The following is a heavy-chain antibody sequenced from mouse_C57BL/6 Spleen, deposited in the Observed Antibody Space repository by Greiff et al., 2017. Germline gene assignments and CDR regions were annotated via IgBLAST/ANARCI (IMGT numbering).Heavy chain of an antibody. CDR1: GFTFSDYG. D-gene: IGHD1-1*01. J-gene: IGHJ4*01. CDR2: ISSGSSTI. V-gene: IGHV5-17*01. Sequence: EVKLVESGGGLVKPGGSLKLSCAASGFTFSDYGMHWVRQAPEKGLEWVAYISSGSSTIYYADTVKGRFTISRDNAKNTLFLQMTSRRSEDTAMYYCARPTVVATKAMDYWGQGTSVTVSS. CDR3: ARPTVVATKAMDY.